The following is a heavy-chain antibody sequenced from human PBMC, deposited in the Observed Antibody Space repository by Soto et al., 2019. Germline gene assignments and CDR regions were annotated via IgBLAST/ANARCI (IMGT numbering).Heavy chain of an antibody. CDR3: ARDRKYYDFWSGYSNWFDP. CDR2: IYTSGST. V-gene: IGHV4-4*07. J-gene: IGHJ5*02. D-gene: IGHD3-3*01. Sequence: SETLSLTCTVSGGSISSYYWSWIRQPAGKGLEWIGRIYTSGSTNYNPSLKSRVTMSVDTSKNQFSLKLSSVTAADTAVYYCARDRKYYDFWSGYSNWFDPWGQGTLVTVYS. CDR1: GGSISSYY.